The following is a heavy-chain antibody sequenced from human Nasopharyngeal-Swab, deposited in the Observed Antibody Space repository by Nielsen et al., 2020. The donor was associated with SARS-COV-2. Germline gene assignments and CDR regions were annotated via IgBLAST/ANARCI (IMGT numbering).Heavy chain of an antibody. CDR2: IDPSDSYT. V-gene: IGHV5-10-1*01. D-gene: IGHD1-20*01. CDR3: ARRRYNWNLDSDYYGMDV. J-gene: IGHJ6*02. Sequence: VRQMPGKGLEWMGRIDPSDSYTNYSPSFQGHVTISVDKSISTAYLQWSSLKASDTAMYYCARRRYNWNLDSDYYGMDVWGQGTTVTVSS.